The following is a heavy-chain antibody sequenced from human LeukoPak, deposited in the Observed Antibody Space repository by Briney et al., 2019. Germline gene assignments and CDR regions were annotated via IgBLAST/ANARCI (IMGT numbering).Heavy chain of an antibody. CDR2: IYHSGST. D-gene: IGHD3-9*01. CDR1: GGSISSSNW. Sequence: PSGTLSLTCAVSGGSISSSNWWSWVRQPPGKGLEWIGEIYHSGSTNYNPSLKSRVTISVDKSKNQFSLKLSSVTAADTAVYYCARDYDILTGFRWFDPWGQGTLVTVSS. V-gene: IGHV4-4*02. CDR3: ARDYDILTGFRWFDP. J-gene: IGHJ5*02.